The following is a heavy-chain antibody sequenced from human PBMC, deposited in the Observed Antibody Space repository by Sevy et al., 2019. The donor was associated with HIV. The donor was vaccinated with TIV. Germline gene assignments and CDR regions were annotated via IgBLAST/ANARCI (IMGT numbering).Heavy chain of an antibody. D-gene: IGHD2-2*01. CDR1: GFTFSSYA. J-gene: IGHJ6*02. Sequence: GGSLRLSCAASGFTFSSYAMHWVRQAPGKGLEWVAVISYDGSNKYYADSVKGRFTISRDNSKNTLYLQLNSLRAEDTAVYYCARDEDIVVVPAAKGSRYGMDVWGQGTTVTVSS. V-gene: IGHV3-30-3*01. CDR3: ARDEDIVVVPAAKGSRYGMDV. CDR2: ISYDGSNK.